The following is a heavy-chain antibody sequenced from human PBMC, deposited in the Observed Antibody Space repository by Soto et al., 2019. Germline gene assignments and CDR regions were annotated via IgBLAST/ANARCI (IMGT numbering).Heavy chain of an antibody. CDR1: GYTFYTYY. J-gene: IGHJ4*02. D-gene: IGHD5-18*01. Sequence: VQLVQSGAEVKKPGASVTISCKASGYTFYTYYIHWVRQAPGQGLEWMGIINPSGGTTDYAQKFKGRVTVTRDTSASTVVMYLSGLRSADTAVSYCARGDVDTTMLFDYWGQGTLVTVSS. CDR3: ARGDVDTTMLFDY. V-gene: IGHV1-46*02. CDR2: INPSGGTT.